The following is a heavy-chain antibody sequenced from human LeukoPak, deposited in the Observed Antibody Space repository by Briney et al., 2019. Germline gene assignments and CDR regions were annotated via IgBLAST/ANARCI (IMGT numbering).Heavy chain of an antibody. V-gene: IGHV4-34*01. J-gene: IGHJ3*02. D-gene: IGHD3-9*01. CDR3: ARGGLRYFDWLPPTHAFDI. CDR1: GGSFSGYY. Sequence: SETLSLTCAVYGGSFSGYYWSWIRQPPGKGLEWIGEINHSGSTNYNPSLKSRDTISVDTSKNQFSLKLSSVTAADTAVYYCARGGLRYFDWLPPTHAFDIWGQGTMVTVSS. CDR2: INHSGST.